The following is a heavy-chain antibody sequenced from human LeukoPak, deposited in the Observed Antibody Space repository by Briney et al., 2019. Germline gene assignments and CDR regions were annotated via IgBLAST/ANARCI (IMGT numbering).Heavy chain of an antibody. J-gene: IGHJ6*02. D-gene: IGHD5-12*01. CDR1: GYTFTSYG. Sequence: ASVKVSCKASGYTFTSYGISWVRQAPGQGLEWMGWISAYNGNTNYAQKLQGRVTMTTDTSTSTAYMELRSLRSDDTAVYYCARDVAGGYDSIVYYYYGMDVWGQGTTATVSS. V-gene: IGHV1-18*01. CDR3: ARDVAGGYDSIVYYYYGMDV. CDR2: ISAYNGNT.